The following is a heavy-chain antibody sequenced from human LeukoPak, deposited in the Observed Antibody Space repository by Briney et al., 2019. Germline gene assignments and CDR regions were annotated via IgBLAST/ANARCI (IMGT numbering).Heavy chain of an antibody. CDR3: ARDHRPEIQYYYMDV. CDR2: LLYDGNTK. D-gene: IGHD1-14*01. V-gene: IGHV3-33*01. J-gene: IGHJ6*03. Sequence: GGSLRLSCAASGFSLSNYGMHWVRQAPGKGLEWVAALLYDGNTKHYADSVKGRFTISRDISENTFYLQMNSLTAEDTAVYYCARDHRPEIQYYYMDVWGKGTTVAVSS. CDR1: GFSLSNYG.